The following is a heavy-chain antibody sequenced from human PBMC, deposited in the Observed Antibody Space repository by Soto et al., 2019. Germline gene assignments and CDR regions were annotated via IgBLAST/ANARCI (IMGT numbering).Heavy chain of an antibody. CDR1: GGPISSGGYY. Sequence: PSETLSLTCTVSGGPISSGGYYWSWIRQHPGKGLEWIGYIYYSGSTYYNPSLKSRVTISVDTSKNQFSLKLSSVTAADTAVYYCARARETFAPYYYDSSGYQNNFDYWGQGTLVTVSS. CDR3: ARARETFAPYYYDSSGYQNNFDY. V-gene: IGHV4-31*03. J-gene: IGHJ4*02. D-gene: IGHD3-22*01. CDR2: IYYSGST.